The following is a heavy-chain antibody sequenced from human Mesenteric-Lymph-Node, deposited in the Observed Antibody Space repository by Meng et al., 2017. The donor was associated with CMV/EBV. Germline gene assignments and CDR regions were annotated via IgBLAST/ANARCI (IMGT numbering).Heavy chain of an antibody. CDR2: INHSGST. J-gene: IGHJ4*02. V-gene: IGHV4-34*01. D-gene: IGHD4-23*01. CDR3: ARHQRWLKSEGGFNY. Sequence: QGQLQQGGAGLLKPSETLSLTCAGYVGGFRGYYWSGIRQPPGEGLEWIGEINHSGSTNYNPSLKSRVTISVDTSKNQFSLKLSSVTAADTAVYYCARHQRWLKSEGGFNYWGQGTLVTVSS. CDR1: VGGFRGYY.